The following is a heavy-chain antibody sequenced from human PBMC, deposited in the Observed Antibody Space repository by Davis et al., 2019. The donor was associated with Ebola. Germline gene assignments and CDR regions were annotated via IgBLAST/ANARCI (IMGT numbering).Heavy chain of an antibody. V-gene: IGHV3-49*03. CDR3: TSGITGTRGDY. CDR2: IRSKAYGGTT. Sequence: GESLKISCTASGFTFGDYAMSWFRQAPGKGLEWVGFIRSKAYGGTTEYAASVKGRFTISRDDSKNTAYLQMNSLKTEDTAVYYCTSGITGTRGDYWGQGTLVTVSS. D-gene: IGHD1-20*01. J-gene: IGHJ4*02. CDR1: GFTFGDYA.